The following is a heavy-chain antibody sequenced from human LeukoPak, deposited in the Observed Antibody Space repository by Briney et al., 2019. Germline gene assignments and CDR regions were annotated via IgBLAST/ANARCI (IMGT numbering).Heavy chain of an antibody. CDR3: ARPISVGSYYFDY. Sequence: SQTLSLTCTVSGGSISSGGYYWSWIRQPPGKGLEWIGYIYHSGSTYYNPSLKSRVTISVDRSKNQFSLKLSSVTAADTAVYYCARPISVGSYYFDYWAREPWSPSPQ. CDR2: IYHSGST. V-gene: IGHV4-30-2*01. J-gene: IGHJ4*02. D-gene: IGHD3-16*01. CDR1: GGSISSGGYY.